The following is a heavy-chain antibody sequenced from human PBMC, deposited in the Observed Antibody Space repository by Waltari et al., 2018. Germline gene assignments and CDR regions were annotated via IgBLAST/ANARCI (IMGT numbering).Heavy chain of an antibody. CDR1: GGSFRGYY. CDR2: INPIGST. CDR3: AREGIVVVTAKYYYYYGMDV. V-gene: IGHV4-34*01. D-gene: IGHD2-21*02. Sequence: QVQLQQWGAGLLKPSETLSLTCAVSGGSFRGYYWCWIRQPPGKGMDWIGEINPIGSTHYIPSLKSRVTISVDTSKNQFSLKLSSVTAADTAVYYCAREGIVVVTAKYYYYYGMDVWGQGTTVTVSS. J-gene: IGHJ6*02.